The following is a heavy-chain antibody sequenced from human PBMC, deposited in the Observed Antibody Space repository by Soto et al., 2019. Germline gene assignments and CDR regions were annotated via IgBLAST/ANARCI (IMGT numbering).Heavy chain of an antibody. D-gene: IGHD1-26*01. V-gene: IGHV4-30-2*01. J-gene: IGHJ4*02. CDR3: ARAERVWTGFVY. CDR2: IYHSGST. CDR1: GGSISSGGYS. Sequence: PSETLSLTCAVSGGSISSGGYSWSWIRQPPGKGLEWIGYIYHSGSTYYNPSLKSRVTISVDRSKNQFSLKLSSVTAADTAVYYCARAERVWTGFVYWGQGTLVTVFS.